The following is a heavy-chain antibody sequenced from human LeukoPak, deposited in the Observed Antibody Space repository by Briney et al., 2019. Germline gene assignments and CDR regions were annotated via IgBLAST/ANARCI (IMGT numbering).Heavy chain of an antibody. Sequence: PGGSLRLSCAASGFTFSDYPMSWVRQAPGKGLEWVSSISVSGGSTYYADSVKGRFTISRDNSRNMLYLQVNSLRAEDTAVYFCAKGRSRSATYYFGFLGQGTLVTVSS. CDR3: AKGRSRSATYYFGF. CDR2: ISVSGGST. J-gene: IGHJ4*02. V-gene: IGHV3-23*01. D-gene: IGHD6-6*01. CDR1: GFTFSDYP.